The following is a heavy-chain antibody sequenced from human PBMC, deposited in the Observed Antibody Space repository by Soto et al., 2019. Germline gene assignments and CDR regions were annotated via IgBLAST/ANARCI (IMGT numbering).Heavy chain of an antibody. Sequence: PSETLSLTCNVSGGSISNYYWTWIRQSPEKGLEWIGYMYYNGNINYNPSLKSRVTILIDTSKNQSSLTLKSVSAADTAVYYCASGGNWLDPWGQGVPVTVSS. D-gene: IGHD3-16*01. CDR1: GGSISNYY. CDR2: MYYNGNI. CDR3: ASGGNWLDP. V-gene: IGHV4-59*01. J-gene: IGHJ5*02.